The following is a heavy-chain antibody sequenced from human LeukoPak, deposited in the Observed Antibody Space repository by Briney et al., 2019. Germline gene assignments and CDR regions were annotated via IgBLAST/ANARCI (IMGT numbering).Heavy chain of an antibody. D-gene: IGHD3-22*01. Sequence: ASVKVSCKASGYTFTGYYMHWVRQAPGQGLEWMGRINPNSGGTNYAQKFQGRVTMTRDTSISTAYMELSRLRSDDTAVYYCARGLYYYDSSGYLPWGQVNLVTVSS. CDR2: INPNSGGT. J-gene: IGHJ1*01. V-gene: IGHV1-2*06. CDR1: GYTFTGYY. CDR3: ARGLYYYDSSGYLP.